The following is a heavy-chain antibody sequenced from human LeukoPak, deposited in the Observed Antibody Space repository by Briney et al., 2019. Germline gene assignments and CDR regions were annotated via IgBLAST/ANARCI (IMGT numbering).Heavy chain of an antibody. D-gene: IGHD3-9*01. CDR2: IIPIFGTA. CDR3: ARQPFDGRGDYYYYYYMDV. CDR1: GGTFSSYA. V-gene: IGHV1-69*05. Sequence: GASVKVSCKASGGTFSSYAISWVRQAPGQGLEWMGRIIPIFGTANYAQKFQGRVTITTDESTSTAYMGLSSLRSEDTAVYYCARQPFDGRGDYYYYYYMDVWGKGTTVTVSS. J-gene: IGHJ6*03.